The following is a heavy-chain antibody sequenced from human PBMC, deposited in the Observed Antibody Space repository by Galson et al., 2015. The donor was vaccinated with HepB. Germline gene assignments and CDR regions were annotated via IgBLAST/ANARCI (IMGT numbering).Heavy chain of an antibody. J-gene: IGHJ6*02. CDR3: ATALGAPPYYYYYGMDV. D-gene: IGHD1-26*01. Sequence: SVKVSCKVSGYTLTELSMHWVRQAPGKGLEWMGGFDPEDGETIYAQKFQGRVTMTEDTSTDTAYMELSSLRSGDTAVYYCATALGAPPYYYYYGMDVWGQGTTVTVSS. V-gene: IGHV1-24*01. CDR1: GYTLTELS. CDR2: FDPEDGET.